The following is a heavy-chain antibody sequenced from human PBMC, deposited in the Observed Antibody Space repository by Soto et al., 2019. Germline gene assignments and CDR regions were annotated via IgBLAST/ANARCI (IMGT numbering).Heavy chain of an antibody. CDR3: ARVDIWDTQWLSR. V-gene: IGHV4-34*01. Sequence: QVQLQQWGAGLLKPSETLSLTCAIYGGSFSGYYWSWIRQTPGKGLEWIGEIDHSGSTTYNPSLGSRVTISLDTSKSQFSLKLSYVTAADTAVYFCARVDIWDTQWLSRWGQGTLVTVSS. D-gene: IGHD6-19*01. J-gene: IGHJ4*02. CDR2: IDHSGST. CDR1: GGSFSGYY.